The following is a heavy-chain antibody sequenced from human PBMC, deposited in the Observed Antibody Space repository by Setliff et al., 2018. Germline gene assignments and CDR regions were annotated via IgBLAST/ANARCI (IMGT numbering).Heavy chain of an antibody. CDR1: GYSISSGYY. D-gene: IGHD6-6*01. Sequence: SETLSLTCAVSGYSISSGYYWGWIRQPPGKGLEWIGSIYHSGSTYYNPSLKSRVTISVDTSKNQFSLKLPSVTAADTAVYYCARHVFGSSSRFYNWFDPWGQGTLVTVSS. CDR3: ARHVFGSSSRFYNWFDP. V-gene: IGHV4-38-2*01. CDR2: IYHSGST. J-gene: IGHJ5*02.